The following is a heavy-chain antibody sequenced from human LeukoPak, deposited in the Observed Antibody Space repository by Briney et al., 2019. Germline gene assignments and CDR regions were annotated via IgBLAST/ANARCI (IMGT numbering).Heavy chain of an antibody. Sequence: ASVKVSCKASGYTFTSYAMNWVRQAPGQGLEWMGWINTNTGNPTYAQGFTGRFVFSLGTSVSTAYLQISSLKAEDTAVYYCARDSIPLGTIAARPVDHWGQGTLVTVSS. J-gene: IGHJ4*02. D-gene: IGHD6-6*01. CDR2: INTNTGNP. CDR1: GYTFTSYA. CDR3: ARDSIPLGTIAARPVDH. V-gene: IGHV7-4-1*02.